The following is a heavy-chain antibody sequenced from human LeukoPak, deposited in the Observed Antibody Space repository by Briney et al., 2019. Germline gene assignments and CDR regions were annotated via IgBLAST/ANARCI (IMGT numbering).Heavy chain of an antibody. D-gene: IGHD3-22*01. CDR2: IKQDGSEK. Sequence: PGGSLRLSCAASGFTSSNYWMSWVRQAPGKGLEWVANIKQDGSEKYYVDSVKGRFTISRDNAKNSLYLQMNSLRAEDTAVYYCARETMIVVAFDIWGQGTMVTVSS. CDR1: GFTSSNYW. J-gene: IGHJ3*02. V-gene: IGHV3-7*01. CDR3: ARETMIVVAFDI.